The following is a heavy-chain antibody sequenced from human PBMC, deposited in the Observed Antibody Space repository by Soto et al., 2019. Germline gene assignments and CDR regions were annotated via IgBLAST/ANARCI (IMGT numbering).Heavy chain of an antibody. J-gene: IGHJ6*02. V-gene: IGHV4-4*02. CDR1: GGSISSTNW. CDR2: NYFSGTT. D-gene: IGHD3-16*01. CDR3: VGAGGRFYGMDV. Sequence: PSETLSLTCAVSGGSISSTNWWSWVRQPPGKGQEWIGENYFSGTTKFNRSLKSRLSMLVDKSKNHCSLALASVIAAGTAVYYCVGAGGRFYGMDVWGQGTTVTVSS.